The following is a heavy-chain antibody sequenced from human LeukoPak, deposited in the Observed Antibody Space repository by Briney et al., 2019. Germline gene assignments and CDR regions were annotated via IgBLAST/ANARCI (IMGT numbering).Heavy chain of an antibody. CDR1: GYTFTNYY. V-gene: IGHV1-46*01. CDR3: ARASGTSNYLIVY. J-gene: IGHJ4*02. CDR2: INSSGGIT. Sequence: GASVKVSCKASGYTFTNYYMHWVRQAPGQGLEWMGIINSSGGITSYVQKFQGRVTVTRDTSTSTVYMELSSLRSEDTAVYYCARASGTSNYLIVYWGQGTLVTVSS. D-gene: IGHD5-24*01.